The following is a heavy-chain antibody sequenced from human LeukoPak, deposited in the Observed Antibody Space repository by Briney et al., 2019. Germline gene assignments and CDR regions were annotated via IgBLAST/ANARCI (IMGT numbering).Heavy chain of an antibody. CDR3: ASGRRNGYLYWDY. J-gene: IGHJ4*02. V-gene: IGHV4-39*07. D-gene: IGHD5-24*01. CDR1: GGSISSTSYY. Sequence: KPSETLSLTCTVSGGSISSTSYYWGWIRQPPGRGLEWIGDIYYSGTSDYNPSLKSRVTISVDTSKNQFSLKLSSLTAADTAVYYCASGRRNGYLYWDYWGQGTLDTVSS. CDR2: IYYSGTS.